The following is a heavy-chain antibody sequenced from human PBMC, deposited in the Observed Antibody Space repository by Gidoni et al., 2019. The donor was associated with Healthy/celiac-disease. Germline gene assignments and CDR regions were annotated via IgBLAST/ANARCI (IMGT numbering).Heavy chain of an antibody. CDR1: VFTFRSYA. V-gene: IGHV3-30-3*01. D-gene: IGHD2-15*01. CDR2: ISYDGSNK. J-gene: IGHJ4*02. Sequence: QVQLVESGGGVVQPGRSMRLSCAASVFTFRSYAMHWVRQAPGKGLEWVAVISYDGSNKYYADSVKGRFTISRDNSKNTLYLQMNSRRAEDTAVYYCASALYCSGGSCYSNWGQGTLVTVSS. CDR3: ASALYCSGGSCYSN.